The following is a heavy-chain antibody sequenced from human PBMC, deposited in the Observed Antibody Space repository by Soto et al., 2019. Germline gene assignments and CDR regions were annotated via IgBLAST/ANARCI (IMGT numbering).Heavy chain of an antibody. CDR2: IFSSGST. CDR1: GGSINTFY. CDR3: AREGSYSAYNFAHGIQLWSFDF. V-gene: IGHV4-4*07. J-gene: IGHJ4*02. D-gene: IGHD5-12*01. Sequence: SETLSLTCTVSGGSINTFYWSWVRQPAGKGLEWIGRIFSSGSTSFNPSLESRVAMSVDTSENHFSLNLSSVTAVDMAVYYCAREGSYSAYNFAHGIQLWSFDFWGQGALVTVSS.